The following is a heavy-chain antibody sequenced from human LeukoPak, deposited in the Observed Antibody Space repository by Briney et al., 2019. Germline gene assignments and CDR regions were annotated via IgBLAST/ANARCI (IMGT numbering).Heavy chain of an antibody. Sequence: ASVKVSCKVSGYILSKLSMHWVRQAPGKGLEWMGGFDPEDGETIYAQKFQGRVTMTDDISTDIAYMDLSSLRSEDTAVYYCITGLRNAFDIWGQGTMVTVSS. J-gene: IGHJ3*02. D-gene: IGHD3-16*01. V-gene: IGHV1-24*01. CDR1: GYILSKLS. CDR3: ITGLRNAFDI. CDR2: FDPEDGET.